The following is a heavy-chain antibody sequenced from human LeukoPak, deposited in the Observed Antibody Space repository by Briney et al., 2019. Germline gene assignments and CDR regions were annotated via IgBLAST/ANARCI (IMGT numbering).Heavy chain of an antibody. D-gene: IGHD1-26*01. J-gene: IGHJ3*01. CDR3: VTHYKWDLLVHAFDF. Sequence: GGSLRLSCAMSGIPFSKYGMHWVRQAPGKGLEWVATIWHDGSPKMYADSAKGRFTISRDDSKNMLYLQMNSLRADDTAEYYCVTHYKWDLLVHAFDFWGQGTRVTVSS. CDR2: IWHDGSPK. CDR1: GIPFSKYG. V-gene: IGHV3-33*01.